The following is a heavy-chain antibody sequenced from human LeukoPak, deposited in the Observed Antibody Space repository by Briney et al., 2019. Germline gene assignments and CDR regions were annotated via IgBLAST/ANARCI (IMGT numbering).Heavy chain of an antibody. CDR1: GDSISYFY. V-gene: IGHV4-4*07. J-gene: IGHJ4*02. CDR2: ISSSGST. D-gene: IGHD6-6*01. CDR3: ARDLAARTHRTDY. Sequence: SETLSLTCSVSGDSISYFYWSWIRQAAGKGLEWIGRISSSGSTDYNASLKSRVSMSIDTSKNQLSLKVISVTAADTAVYYCARDLAARTHRTDYWGQGTLVTVSS.